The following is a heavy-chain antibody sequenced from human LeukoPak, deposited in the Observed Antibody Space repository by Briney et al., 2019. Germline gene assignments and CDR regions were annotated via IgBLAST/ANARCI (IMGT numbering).Heavy chain of an antibody. Sequence: GGSLRLSCAASGFTFSSYSMNWVRQAPGKGLEWVSSISSSSSYIYYADSVKGRFTISRDNAKNSLYLQMNSLRAEDTAVYYCASLVEAGVEAVAGNDAFDIWGQGTMATVSS. CDR1: GFTFSSYS. J-gene: IGHJ3*02. CDR2: ISSSSSYI. D-gene: IGHD6-19*01. CDR3: ASLVEAGVEAVAGNDAFDI. V-gene: IGHV3-21*01.